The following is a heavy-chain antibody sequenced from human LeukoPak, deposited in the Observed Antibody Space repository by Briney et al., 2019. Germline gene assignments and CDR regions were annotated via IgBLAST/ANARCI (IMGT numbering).Heavy chain of an antibody. J-gene: IGHJ3*02. CDR1: GGSISSSNW. V-gene: IGHV4-4*02. Sequence: SETLSLTCAVSGGSISSSNWWSWVRQPPGKGLEWIGEIYHSGSTNYNPSLKSRVTISVDKSKNQFSLKLSSVTAADTAVYYCARYRKTEWGYAFDIWGQGTMVTVSS. D-gene: IGHD3-3*01. CDR3: ARYRKTEWGYAFDI. CDR2: IYHSGST.